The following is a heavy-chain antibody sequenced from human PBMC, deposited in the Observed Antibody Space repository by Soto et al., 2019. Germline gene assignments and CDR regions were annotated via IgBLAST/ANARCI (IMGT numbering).Heavy chain of an antibody. V-gene: IGHV3-23*01. CDR2: ISGSGGST. CDR3: AKVGGSGWFDAFDI. CDR1: GFSFSTYA. J-gene: IGHJ3*02. Sequence: GGSLRLSCAASGFSFSTYALSWVRQAPGKGLDWVSVISGSGGSTDYAGSVKGRFTISRDNSKHALYLQMNSLRAEDTALYYCAKVGGSGWFDAFDIWGQGTMVTVSS. D-gene: IGHD6-19*01.